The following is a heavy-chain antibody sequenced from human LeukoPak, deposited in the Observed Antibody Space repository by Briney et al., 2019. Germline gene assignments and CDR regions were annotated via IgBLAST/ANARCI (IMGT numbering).Heavy chain of an antibody. D-gene: IGHD3-9*01. V-gene: IGHV3-7*01. Sequence: GGSLRLSCGASGFTFSTYWMSWVRQAPGKGLEWVANIKQDGSETHYLDSMKGRFTISRDNANNSVYLHMSNLRAEDSAVYFCARQTAGYYSPFDYWGQGTLVTVSS. CDR2: IKQDGSET. CDR3: ARQTAGYYSPFDY. CDR1: GFTFSTYW. J-gene: IGHJ4*02.